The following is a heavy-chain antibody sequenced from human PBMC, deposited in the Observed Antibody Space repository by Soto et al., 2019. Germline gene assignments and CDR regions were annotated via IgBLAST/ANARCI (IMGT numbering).Heavy chain of an antibody. J-gene: IGHJ4*02. V-gene: IGHV3-23*01. CDR3: ASGPGPTNYYDILTGPQGVFDY. CDR2: ISYGGGTT. Sequence: PGGSLRLSYAASEFTFSNYAMSWVRQAPGKGLEWVSAISYGGGTTYYADSVKGRFAISRDVSRNTLYLQMNSLRDEDTAVYYCASGPGPTNYYDILTGPQGVFDYWGQGTLVTVSS. CDR1: EFTFSNYA. D-gene: IGHD3-9*01.